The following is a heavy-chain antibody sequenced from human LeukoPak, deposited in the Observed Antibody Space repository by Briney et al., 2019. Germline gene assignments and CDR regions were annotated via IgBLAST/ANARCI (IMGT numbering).Heavy chain of an antibody. CDR1: GITVSSNY. CDR3: ARLHYDVLTGPFDY. CDR2: IYSGGAT. Sequence: GGSLRLSCVASGITVSSNYMSWVRQAPGKGLEWVSIIYSGGATFYADSVKGRFIISRENSKNTLWLQMNSLRAEDTAVYYCARLHYDVLTGPFDYWGQGTLVTVSS. D-gene: IGHD3-9*01. J-gene: IGHJ4*02. V-gene: IGHV3-66*04.